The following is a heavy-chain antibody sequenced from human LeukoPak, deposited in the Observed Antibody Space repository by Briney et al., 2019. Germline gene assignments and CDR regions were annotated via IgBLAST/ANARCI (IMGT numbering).Heavy chain of an antibody. D-gene: IGHD2-15*01. CDR2: ISWNSGSI. V-gene: IGHV3-9*01. J-gene: IGHJ6*02. CDR3: AKGRVLRGHYGMDV. Sequence: GGSLRLSCAASGFTFDDYAMHWVRQAPGKGLEWVSGISWNSGSIGYADSVKGRFTISRDNAKNSLYLQMNSLRAEDTALYYCAKGRVLRGHYGMDVWGQGTTVTVSS. CDR1: GFTFDDYA.